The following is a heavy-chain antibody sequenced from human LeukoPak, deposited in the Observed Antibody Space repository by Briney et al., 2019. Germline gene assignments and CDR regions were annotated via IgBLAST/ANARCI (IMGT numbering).Heavy chain of an antibody. V-gene: IGHV1-2*06. Sequence: GASVKVSCKASGYTFTSYGISWVRQAPGQGLEWMGRINPNSGGTNYAQKFQGRVTMTRDTSISTAYMELSRLRSDDTAVYYCARPSTVTTVGYYYYYMDVWGKGTTVTVSS. D-gene: IGHD4-17*01. CDR2: INPNSGGT. J-gene: IGHJ6*03. CDR1: GYTFTSYG. CDR3: ARPSTVTTVGYYYYYMDV.